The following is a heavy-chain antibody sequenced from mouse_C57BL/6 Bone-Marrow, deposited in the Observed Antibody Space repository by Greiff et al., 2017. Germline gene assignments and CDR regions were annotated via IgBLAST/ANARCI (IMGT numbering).Heavy chain of an antibody. Sequence: QVQLQQPGAELVRPGTSVKLSCKASGYTFTSYWMHWVKQRPGQGLEWIGVIDPSDSYTNYNQKFKGKATLTVDTSSSTAYMQLSSLTSEDSAVXYCAARVKGWYFDDWGTGTTVTVSS. V-gene: IGHV1-59*01. CDR2: IDPSDSYT. D-gene: IGHD1-3*01. CDR3: AARVKGWYFDD. CDR1: GYTFTSYW. J-gene: IGHJ1*03.